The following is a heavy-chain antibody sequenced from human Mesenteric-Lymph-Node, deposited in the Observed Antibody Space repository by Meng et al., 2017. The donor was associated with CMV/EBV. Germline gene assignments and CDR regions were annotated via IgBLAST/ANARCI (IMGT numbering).Heavy chain of an antibody. CDR2: IKSKTDGGTT. D-gene: IGHD1/OR15-1a*01. CDR3: TLELEQPQHVYYYYYGMDV. Sequence: GESLKISCAASGFTFSNAWMSWVRQAPGKGLEWVGRIKSKTDGGTTDYAAPVKGRFTISRDDSKNTLYLQMNSLKTEDTAVYYCTLELEQPQHVYYYYYGMDVWGQGTTVTVSS. V-gene: IGHV3-15*01. J-gene: IGHJ6*02. CDR1: GFTFSNAW.